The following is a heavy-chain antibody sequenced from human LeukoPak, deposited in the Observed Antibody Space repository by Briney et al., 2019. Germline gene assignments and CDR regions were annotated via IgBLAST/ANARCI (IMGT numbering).Heavy chain of an antibody. CDR1: GYSISSGYY. V-gene: IGHV4-38-2*01. CDR2: IYHSGST. CDR3: ARLAALRFLEWLPLGSYFDY. D-gene: IGHD3-3*01. J-gene: IGHJ4*02. Sequence: SETLSLTCAVSGYSISSGYYWGWIRQPPGKGLEWIGGIYHSGSTYYNPSLKSRVTISVDTSKNQFSLKLSSVTAADTAVYYCARLAALRFLEWLPLGSYFDYWGQGTLVTVSS.